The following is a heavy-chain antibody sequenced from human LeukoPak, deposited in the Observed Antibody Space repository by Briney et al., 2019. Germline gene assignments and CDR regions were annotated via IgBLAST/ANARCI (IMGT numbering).Heavy chain of an antibody. CDR3: ARDDYDILTGYPNWFDP. D-gene: IGHD3-9*01. Sequence: WASVKVSCKASGGTFSSYAISWVRQAPGQGLEWMGGIIPIFGTANYAQKFQGRVTITADKSTSTAYMELSSLRSEDTAVYYCARDDYDILTGYPNWFDPWGQGTLVTVSS. CDR1: GGTFSSYA. CDR2: IIPIFGTA. V-gene: IGHV1-69*06. J-gene: IGHJ5*02.